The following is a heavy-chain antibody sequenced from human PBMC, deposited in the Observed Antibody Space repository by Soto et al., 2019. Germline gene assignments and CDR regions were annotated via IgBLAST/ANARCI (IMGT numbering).Heavy chain of an antibody. CDR3: ARGVALRVPGATGGGMDV. V-gene: IGHV1-69*12. CDR2: IIPIFGTA. D-gene: IGHD2-2*01. CDR1: GGTFSSYA. Sequence: QVQLVQSGAEVKKPGSSVKVSCKASGGTFSSYAISWVRQAPGQGLEWMGGIIPIFGTANYAQKFQGRVTITADESTSTAYMELSSLRSADTAVYYCARGVALRVPGATGGGMDVWGQGTTVTVSS. J-gene: IGHJ6*02.